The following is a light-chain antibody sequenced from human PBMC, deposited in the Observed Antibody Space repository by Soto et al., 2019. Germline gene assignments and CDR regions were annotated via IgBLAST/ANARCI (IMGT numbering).Light chain of an antibody. CDR2: GAS. Sequence: EIVMTQSPATLSVSPGEGATLSCRASQSVRSNLAWNQQKPGQPPRLLLYGASTMSTGIPARFSGSGSGTEFTLTVSSLQSEDFAVYYCQHYNYWPPTYTFDHGTKLQIK. CDR1: QSVRSN. CDR3: QHYNYWPPTYT. V-gene: IGKV3-15*01. J-gene: IGKJ2*01.